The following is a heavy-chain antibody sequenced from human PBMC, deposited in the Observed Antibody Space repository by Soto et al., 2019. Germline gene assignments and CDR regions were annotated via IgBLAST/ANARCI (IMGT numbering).Heavy chain of an antibody. CDR3: RGAESADTAYFSHY. D-gene: IGHD2-8*01. Sequence: LRLCNTGSEVTIVDLGRRWILQTTGKGLEWVGLIRNQSYQETTEYAAAVKGRFTISRDTSNGIAYLQMNSLNIEDSAVYYWRGAESADTAYFSHYWGQGTPVTV. CDR1: EVTIVDLG. V-gene: IGHV3-49*03. J-gene: IGHJ4*02. CDR2: IRNQSYQETT.